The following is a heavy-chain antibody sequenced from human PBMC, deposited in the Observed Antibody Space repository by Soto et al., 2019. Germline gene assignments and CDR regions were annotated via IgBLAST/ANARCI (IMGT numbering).Heavy chain of an antibody. CDR1: GFTFSSYG. J-gene: IGHJ5*02. Sequence: QVQLVESGGGVVQPGRSLRLSCAASGFTFSSYGMHWVRQAPGKGLEWVAVIWYDGSNKYYADSVKGRFTISRDNSKNTRYLQINSLRAEDTAVYSCARDYSGNYVGGFDPWGQGTWSPSPQ. V-gene: IGHV3-33*01. D-gene: IGHD4-17*01. CDR2: IWYDGSNK. CDR3: ARDYSGNYVGGFDP.